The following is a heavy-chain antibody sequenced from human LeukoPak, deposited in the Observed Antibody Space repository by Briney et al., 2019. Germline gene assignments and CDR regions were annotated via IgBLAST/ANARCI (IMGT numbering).Heavy chain of an antibody. J-gene: IGHJ4*02. CDR1: GFTFSSYA. CDR3: AREFRGYDILTGYPSSLYYFDY. D-gene: IGHD3-9*01. CDR2: ISYDGSNK. V-gene: IGHV3-30*04. Sequence: GGSLRLSCAASGFTFSSYAMHWVRQAPGKGLEWVAVISYDGSNKYYADSVKGRFTISRDNSKNTLYLQMNSLRAEDTAVYYCAREFRGYDILTGYPSSLYYFDYWGQGTLVTVSS.